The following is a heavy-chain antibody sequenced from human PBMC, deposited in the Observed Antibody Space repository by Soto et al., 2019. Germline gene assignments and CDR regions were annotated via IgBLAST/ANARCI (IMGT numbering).Heavy chain of an antibody. D-gene: IGHD4-4*01. CDR2: ISFDGTNK. CDR3: AKSPHNSNLDSGLVDY. Sequence: GGSLRLSCAASGFTSSTYGMHWVRQAPGKGLEGVAFISFDGTNKYFTDSVKGRFTLSRDNSKNTLYLQMNSLRAEDTGVYYCAKSPHNSNLDSGLVDYWGQGTLVTVSS. CDR1: GFTSSTYG. J-gene: IGHJ4*02. V-gene: IGHV3-30*18.